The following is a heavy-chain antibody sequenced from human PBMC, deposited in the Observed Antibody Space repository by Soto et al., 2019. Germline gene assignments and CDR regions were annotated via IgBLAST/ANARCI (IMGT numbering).Heavy chain of an antibody. CDR1: GGSIRSYY. J-gene: IGHJ3*02. V-gene: IGHV4-59*01. CDR2: IYYSGST. D-gene: IGHD3-10*01. Sequence: SETLSLTCTVSGGSIRSYYWSWIRQPPGKGLEWIGYIYYSGSTNYNPSLKSRVTISVDTSKNQLSLKLSSVTAADTAVYYCARDRPASGAFEIWGQGTMVTV. CDR3: ARDRPASGAFEI.